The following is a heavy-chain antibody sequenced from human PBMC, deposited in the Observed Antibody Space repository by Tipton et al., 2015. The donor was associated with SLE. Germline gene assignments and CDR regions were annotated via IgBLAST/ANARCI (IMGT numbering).Heavy chain of an antibody. CDR3: ARQGNRNGDDAFDI. CDR1: GGTFSSYA. J-gene: IGHJ3*02. CDR2: IIPNLGIA. V-gene: IGHV1-69*01. D-gene: IGHD1-14*01. Sequence: QVQLVQSGAEVKKPGSSVKVSCKASGGTFSSYAISWVRQAPGQGLEWIGGIIPNLGIANYAQKFQGRVTITTDESTSTAYREESSLRSEDTAVYYCARQGNRNGDDAFDIWGQGTMVTVSS.